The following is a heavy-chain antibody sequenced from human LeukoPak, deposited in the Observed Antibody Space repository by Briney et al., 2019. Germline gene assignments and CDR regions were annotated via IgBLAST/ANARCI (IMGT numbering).Heavy chain of an antibody. CDR2: INHSGST. Sequence: PSETLSLTCAVYGGSFSGYYWSWIRQPPGKGLEWIGEINHSGSTNYNPSLKSRVTISVDTSKNQFSLKLSSVTAADTAVYYCARGLRGSGSYYSWGQGTLVTVSS. D-gene: IGHD3-10*01. CDR1: GGSFSGYY. CDR3: ARGLRGSGSYYS. V-gene: IGHV4-34*01. J-gene: IGHJ4*02.